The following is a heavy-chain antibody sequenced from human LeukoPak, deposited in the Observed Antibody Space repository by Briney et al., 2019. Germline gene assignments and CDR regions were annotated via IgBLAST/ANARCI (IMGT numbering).Heavy chain of an antibody. J-gene: IGHJ6*02. CDR1: GGSISSGGYY. CDR3: ARCGSSGPYYYGMDV. V-gene: IGHV4-31*03. CDR2: IYTSGST. D-gene: IGHD6-19*01. Sequence: SQTLSLTCTVSGGSISSGGYYWSWIRQHPGKGLEWIGYIYTSGSTNYNPSLKSRVTMSVDTSKNQFSLKLSSVTAADTAVYYCARCGSSGPYYYGMDVWGQGTTVTVSS.